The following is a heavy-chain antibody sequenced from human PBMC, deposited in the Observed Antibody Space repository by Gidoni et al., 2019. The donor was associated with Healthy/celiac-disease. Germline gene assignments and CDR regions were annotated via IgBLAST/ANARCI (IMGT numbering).Heavy chain of an antibody. D-gene: IGHD3-9*01. CDR2: IYYSGRT. Sequence: QVQLQESGPGLVKPSETLSLTCTVSGGSISRYYWSWIRQPPGKGLEWIGYIYYSGRTNYNPSLKSRVTISVDTSKNQFSLKLSSVTAADTAVYYCARGAEYYDILTGYTKTYYFDYWGQGTLVTVSS. CDR3: ARGAEYYDILTGYTKTYYFDY. J-gene: IGHJ4*02. CDR1: GGSISRYY. V-gene: IGHV4-59*01.